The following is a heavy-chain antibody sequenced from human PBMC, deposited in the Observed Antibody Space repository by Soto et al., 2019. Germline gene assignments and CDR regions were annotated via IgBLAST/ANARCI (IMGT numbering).Heavy chain of an antibody. CDR3: ARHTTTAMVTSDYYYYYGMDV. CDR1: GGSISSSSYY. V-gene: IGHV4-39*01. CDR2: IYYSGST. J-gene: IGHJ6*02. Sequence: PSETLSLTCTVSGGSISSSSYYWGWIRQPPGKGMEWIGSIYYSGSTYYKTSLKSRVTISVDTSKNQFYLKLSSVTAADTAVYYCARHTTTAMVTSDYYYYYGMDVWGQGTTVTVSS. D-gene: IGHD5-18*01.